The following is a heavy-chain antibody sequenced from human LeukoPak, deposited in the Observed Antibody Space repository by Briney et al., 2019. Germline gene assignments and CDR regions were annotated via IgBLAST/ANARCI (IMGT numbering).Heavy chain of an antibody. Sequence: ASVKVSCKASGYTFTGYFLHWVRRAPGQGLEWMAGINPHSGDTNYAQKLQGRVTMTRDTSNSTASMELTRLRSDDTAVYYCARLSSFSNSSGYPYYLDFWGQGTLVTVSS. CDR2: INPHSGDT. CDR1: GYTFTGYF. V-gene: IGHV1-2*02. D-gene: IGHD3-22*01. CDR3: ARLSSFSNSSGYPYYLDF. J-gene: IGHJ4*02.